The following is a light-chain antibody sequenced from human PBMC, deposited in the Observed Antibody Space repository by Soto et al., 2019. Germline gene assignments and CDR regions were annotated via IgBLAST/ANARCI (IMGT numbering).Light chain of an antibody. CDR3: QQCYSYPWT. J-gene: IGKJ1*01. Sequence: DIQMTQSPSTLSASAGDRVTITCRASQSISSYLAWYQQRPGKPPKLLVYRASSLESGVPSRFSGSGYGTEFTLTFSSLQPDDFAAYYCQQCYSYPWTFGQGTKVDIK. V-gene: IGKV1-5*03. CDR1: QSISSY. CDR2: RAS.